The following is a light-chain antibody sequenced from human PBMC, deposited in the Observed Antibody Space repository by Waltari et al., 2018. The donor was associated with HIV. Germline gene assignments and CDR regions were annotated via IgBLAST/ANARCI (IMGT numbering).Light chain of an antibody. CDR2: GKN. CDR3: SSRDSSGTHVL. Sequence: SSELTQDPSVSVALSQTVRITCQGDSLRTYYATWYQQKPSQAPVIVIYGKNNRSSGMPDRFAGSSSGDTASLTITGAQAEDEADYYCSSRDSSGTHVLFGGGTKLTVL. V-gene: IGLV3-19*01. J-gene: IGLJ2*01. CDR1: SLRTYY.